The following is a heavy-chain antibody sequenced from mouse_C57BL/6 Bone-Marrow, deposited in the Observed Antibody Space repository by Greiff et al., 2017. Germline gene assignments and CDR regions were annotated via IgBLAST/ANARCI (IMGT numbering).Heavy chain of an antibody. Sequence: DVHLVESGGGLVQPGGSLKLSCAASGFTFSDYGMAWVRQAPRKGPEWVAFISNLAYSIYYADTVTGRFTISTVNAKNTLYLEMSSLRSENTAMYYCARHTSDYAVGYFDVWGTGTTVTVSS. D-gene: IGHD2-4*01. V-gene: IGHV5-15*01. J-gene: IGHJ1*03. CDR2: ISNLAYSI. CDR1: GFTFSDYG. CDR3: ARHTSDYAVGYFDV.